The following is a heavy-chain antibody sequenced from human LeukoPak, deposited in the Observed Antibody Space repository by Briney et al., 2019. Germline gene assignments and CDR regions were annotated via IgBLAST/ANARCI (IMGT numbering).Heavy chain of an antibody. CDR2: IIPILGIA. V-gene: IGHV1-69*04. Sequence: EASVKVSCKASGGTFSSYAISWVRQAPGQGLEWMGRIIPILGIANYAQEFQGRVTITADKSTSTAYMELSSLRSEDTAVYYCARDSNSGSYDFDYWGQGTLVTVSS. J-gene: IGHJ4*02. CDR1: GGTFSSYA. CDR3: ARDSNSGSYDFDY. D-gene: IGHD1-26*01.